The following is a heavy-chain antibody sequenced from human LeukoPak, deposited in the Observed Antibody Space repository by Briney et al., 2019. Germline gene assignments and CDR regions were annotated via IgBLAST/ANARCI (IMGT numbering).Heavy chain of an antibody. CDR3: ARDRSGWYGVDY. V-gene: IGHV3-21*01. CDR2: ISSSSSYI. D-gene: IGHD6-19*01. CDR1: GFTFSSYS. J-gene: IGHJ4*02. Sequence: PGGSLRLSCAASGFTFSSYSMNWVRQAPGKGLEWVSSISSSSSYIYYADSVKGRFTISRDNAKNSLYLQMNSLRAEDTAVYYCARDRSGWYGVDYWGQGTLVTVSS.